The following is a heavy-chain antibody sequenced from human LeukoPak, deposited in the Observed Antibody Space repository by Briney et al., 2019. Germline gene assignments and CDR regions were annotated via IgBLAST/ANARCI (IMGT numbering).Heavy chain of an antibody. J-gene: IGHJ4*02. V-gene: IGHV3-53*01. CDR1: GFTLSDNY. Sequence: GSLRLSCAASGFTLSDNYMNWVRQAPGKGLEWVSVISSGGKTYYADSVKGRFTISRDNSKNTLYLQMNSLRPEDTAVYFCARAPDSIPATGDGFDCWGQGTLVTVSS. D-gene: IGHD6-13*01. CDR3: ARAPDSIPATGDGFDC. CDR2: ISSGGKT.